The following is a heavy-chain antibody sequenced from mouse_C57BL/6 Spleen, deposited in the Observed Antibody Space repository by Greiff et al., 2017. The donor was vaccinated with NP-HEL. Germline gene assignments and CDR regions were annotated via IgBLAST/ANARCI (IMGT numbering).Heavy chain of an antibody. J-gene: IGHJ3*01. V-gene: IGHV5-17*01. Sequence: EVHLVESGGGLVKPGGSLKLSCAASGFTFSDYGMHWVRQAPEKGLEWVAYISSGSSTIYYADTVKGGFTISRDNAKNTLFLQMTSLRSEDTAMYYCAREDPFAYWGQGTLVTVSS. CDR1: GFTFSDYG. CDR2: ISSGSSTI. CDR3: AREDPFAY.